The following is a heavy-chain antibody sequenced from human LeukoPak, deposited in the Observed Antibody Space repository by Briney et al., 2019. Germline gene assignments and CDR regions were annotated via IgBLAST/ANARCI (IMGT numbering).Heavy chain of an antibody. CDR1: GFTFSSYG. D-gene: IGHD4-23*01. CDR2: IWYDGSNK. J-gene: IGHJ3*02. V-gene: IGHV3-33*01. Sequence: PGRSLRLSCAASGFTFSSYGMHWVRQAPGKGLEWVAVIWYDGSNKYYADSVKGRFTISRGNSKNTLYLQMNSLRAEDTAVYYCARADYGGNSGAFDIWGQGTMVTVSS. CDR3: ARADYGGNSGAFDI.